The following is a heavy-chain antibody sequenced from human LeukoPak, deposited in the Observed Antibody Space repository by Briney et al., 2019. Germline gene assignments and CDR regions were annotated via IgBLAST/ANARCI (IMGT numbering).Heavy chain of an antibody. CDR2: IIPILGIA. CDR3: ATGKTQVVPAATRMNWFDP. D-gene: IGHD2-2*01. CDR1: GGTFSSYA. J-gene: IGHJ5*02. Sequence: GASVKVSCKASGGTFSSYAISWVRQAPGQGLEWMGRIIPILGIANYAQKFQGRVTITADKSTSTAYMELSSLRSDDTAVYYCATGKTQVVPAATRMNWFDPWGQGTLVTVSS. V-gene: IGHV1-69*04.